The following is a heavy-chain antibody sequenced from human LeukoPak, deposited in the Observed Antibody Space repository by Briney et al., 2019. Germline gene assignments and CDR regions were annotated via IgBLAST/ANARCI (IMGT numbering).Heavy chain of an antibody. Sequence: SETLSLTCTVSGYSISSGYYWGWIRQPPGKGLEWIGSIYHSGSTYYNPSLKSRVTISVDTSKNQFSLKLSSVTAAETAVYYCARGSGIVVVPAAIGWFDPWGQGTLVTVSS. V-gene: IGHV4-38-2*02. CDR1: GYSISSGYY. J-gene: IGHJ5*02. CDR3: ARGSGIVVVPAAIGWFDP. D-gene: IGHD2-2*01. CDR2: IYHSGST.